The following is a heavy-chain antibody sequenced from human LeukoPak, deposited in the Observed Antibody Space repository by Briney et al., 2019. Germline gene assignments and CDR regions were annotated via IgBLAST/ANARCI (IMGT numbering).Heavy chain of an antibody. CDR1: GFTFRSHG. D-gene: IGHD5-24*01. CDR2: IWYDGSNK. Sequence: PGRSLRLSCAASGFTFRSHGMHWVRQAPGKGLEWVAVIWYDGSNKYYADSVKGRFTISRDNSKNTLYLEMNSLRAEDTAVYYCARDRGGSENYHYFDYWGQGTLVTVSS. J-gene: IGHJ4*02. CDR3: ARDRGGSENYHYFDY. V-gene: IGHV3-33*01.